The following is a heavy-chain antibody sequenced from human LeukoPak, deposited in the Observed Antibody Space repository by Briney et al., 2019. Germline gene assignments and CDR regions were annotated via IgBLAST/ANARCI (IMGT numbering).Heavy chain of an antibody. V-gene: IGHV4-59*01. CDR3: ARRGDI. CDR1: GGSISSYS. Sequence: SETLSLTCTVSGGSISSYSWSWIRQPPGKGLEWIGYIYYSGSTNYNPSLKSRVTISVDTSKNQFSLKLSSVTAADTAVYYCARRGDIWDQGTMVTISS. J-gene: IGHJ3*02. CDR2: IYYSGST.